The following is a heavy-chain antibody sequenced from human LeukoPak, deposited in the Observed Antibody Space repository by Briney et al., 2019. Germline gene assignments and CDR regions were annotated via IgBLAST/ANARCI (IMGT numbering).Heavy chain of an antibody. J-gene: IGHJ4*02. CDR1: GGSISSYY. CDR2: IYYSGST. Sequence: SETLSLTCTVSGGSISSYYWSWIRQPPGKGLEWIGYIYYSGSTNYNPSLKSRVTISVDTSKNQFSLKLSSVTAADTAVYYCASAFWGSSGWYLDYWGQGTLVTASS. CDR3: ASAFWGSSGWYLDY. D-gene: IGHD6-19*01. V-gene: IGHV4-59*01.